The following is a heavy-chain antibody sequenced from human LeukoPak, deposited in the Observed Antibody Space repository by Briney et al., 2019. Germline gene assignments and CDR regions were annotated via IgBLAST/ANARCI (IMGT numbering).Heavy chain of an antibody. CDR3: AKAAPYIVVVVARAYYFDY. CDR1: GFTFNSYA. V-gene: IGHV3-23*01. CDR2: VSGSGGRI. Sequence: GGSLRLSCAASGFTFNSYAMSWVRQAPGKGLQWVSGVSGSGGRIYYADSVKGRFTTSRDNSKNTLYLQMSSLRAEDTAIYYCAKAAPYIVVVVARAYYFDYWGQGTLVTVSS. D-gene: IGHD2-15*01. J-gene: IGHJ4*02.